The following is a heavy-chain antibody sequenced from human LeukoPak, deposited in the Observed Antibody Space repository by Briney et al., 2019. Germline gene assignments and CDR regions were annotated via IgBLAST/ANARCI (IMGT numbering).Heavy chain of an antibody. CDR3: ARDTYYYDSSGYYAVDY. CDR2: IYYSGST. J-gene: IGHJ4*02. V-gene: IGHV4-59*12. Sequence: SETLSLTCTVSGGSISSYYWSWIRQPPGKGLEWIGYIYYSGSTNYNPSLKSRVTMSVDTSKNQFSLKLSSVTAADTAVYYCARDTYYYDSSGYYAVDYWGQGTLVTVSS. D-gene: IGHD3-22*01. CDR1: GGSISSYY.